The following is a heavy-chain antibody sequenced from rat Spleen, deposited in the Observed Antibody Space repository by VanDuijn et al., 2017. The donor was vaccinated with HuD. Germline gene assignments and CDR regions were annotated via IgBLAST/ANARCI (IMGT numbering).Heavy chain of an antibody. J-gene: IGHJ2*01. Sequence: EVQLVESGGELVQPGRSLKLSCAASGFTFSDHGMAWVRQTPTKGLEWVASINTGGGNPYYRDSVKGRFTISRDNAKNTQYLQMDSLRSEDTATYYCTRRGYRYNYFDYWGQGVMVTVSS. CDR2: INTGGGNP. CDR1: GFTFSDHG. CDR3: TRRGYRYNYFDY. V-gene: IGHV5S14*01. D-gene: IGHD1-5*01.